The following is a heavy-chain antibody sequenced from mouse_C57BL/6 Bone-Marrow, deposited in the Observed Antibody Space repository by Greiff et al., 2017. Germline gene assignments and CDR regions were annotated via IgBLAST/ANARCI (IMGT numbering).Heavy chain of an antibody. J-gene: IGHJ1*03. CDR1: GYTFTDHT. D-gene: IGHD1-1*01. Sequence: VQLQESDAELVKPGASVKISCKVSGYTFTDHTIHWMKQRPEQGLEWIGYIYPRDGSTKYNEKFKGKATLTADKSSSTAYMQLNSLTSEDSAVYFCARDYYGSSGRYWYFDVWGTGTTVTVSS. V-gene: IGHV1-78*01. CDR3: ARDYYGSSGRYWYFDV. CDR2: IYPRDGST.